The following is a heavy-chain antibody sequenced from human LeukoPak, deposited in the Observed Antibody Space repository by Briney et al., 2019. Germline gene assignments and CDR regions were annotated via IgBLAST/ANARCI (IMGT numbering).Heavy chain of an antibody. J-gene: IGHJ3*02. V-gene: IGHV1-2*04. CDR3: ASDSYRNAFDI. Sequence: ASVKVSCKASGYTFTDYYMHWVRQAPGQGLEWMGWINPNSGGTNYAQKFQGWVTMTRDTSISTAYMELNRLRSDDTAVYYCASDSYRNAFDIWGQGTMVTVSS. CDR2: INPNSGGT. CDR1: GYTFTDYY. D-gene: IGHD5-18*01.